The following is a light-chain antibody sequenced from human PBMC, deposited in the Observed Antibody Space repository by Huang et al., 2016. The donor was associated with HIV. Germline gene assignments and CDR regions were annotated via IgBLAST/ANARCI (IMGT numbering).Light chain of an antibody. Sequence: ERVMTQSPVTLSVSPGERATFSCRASQSISSKLAWYQQKPGQAPRLLIYGASTRATGIPARFSCIGSGTDFTLTISSLQSEDFAVYYCQQYNNWPFTFGPGTRVDIK. CDR1: QSISSK. V-gene: IGKV3-15*01. J-gene: IGKJ3*01. CDR3: QQYNNWPFT. CDR2: GAS.